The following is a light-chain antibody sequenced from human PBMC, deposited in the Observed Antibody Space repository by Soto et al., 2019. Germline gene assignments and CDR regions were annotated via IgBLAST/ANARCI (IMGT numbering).Light chain of an antibody. CDR1: QSISSN. CDR2: GAS. CDR3: QQYGSSPQLT. J-gene: IGKJ4*01. Sequence: EIVMTQSPATLSVSPGERATLSCRASQSISSNLAWYQQKPGQAPRLLIYGASSRATGIPDRFSGSGSGTDFTLTISRLEPEDFAVYYCQQYGSSPQLTFGGGTNVDIK. V-gene: IGKV3-20*01.